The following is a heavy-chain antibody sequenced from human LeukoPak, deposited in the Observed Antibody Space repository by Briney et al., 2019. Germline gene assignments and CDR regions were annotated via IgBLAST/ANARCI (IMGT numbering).Heavy chain of an antibody. CDR3: ARDQGSLTRSWYTGY. J-gene: IGHJ4*02. Sequence: ASVKISCKASGYTFTGYHIHWVRHAPGQGLEWMGRINPYSGDTNVAQKFQGRVTMTRDTSITTAYMDLSSLTPDDTVVYFCARDQGSLTRSWYTGYWGQGTQVTVSS. D-gene: IGHD6-13*01. CDR2: INPYSGDT. V-gene: IGHV1-2*05. CDR1: GYTFTGYH.